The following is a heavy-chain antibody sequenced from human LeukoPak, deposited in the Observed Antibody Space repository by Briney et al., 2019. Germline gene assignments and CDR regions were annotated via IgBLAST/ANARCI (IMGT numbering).Heavy chain of an antibody. J-gene: IGHJ4*02. CDR1: GFTFSSYW. V-gene: IGHV3-74*01. D-gene: IGHD3-10*01. Sequence: GGSLRLSCAASGFTFSSYWMHWVRQAPGKGLVWVSRINSDGSGTSYADSVKGRFTISRDNSKNTLYLQMNSLRAEDTAVYYCAKSYLWFGELSHFDYWGQGTLVTVSS. CDR2: INSDGSGT. CDR3: AKSYLWFGELSHFDY.